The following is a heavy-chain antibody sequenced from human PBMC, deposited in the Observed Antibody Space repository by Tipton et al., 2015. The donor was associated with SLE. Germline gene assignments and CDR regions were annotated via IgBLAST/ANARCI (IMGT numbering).Heavy chain of an antibody. CDR3: ARAPRYYYDSSYFDY. CDR1: GGSISSYY. Sequence: TLSLTCTVSGGSISSYYWSWIRQPPGRGLEWIGYIYSSGSTAYNPSLKSRVTISVDTSKNQFSLKLSSVTAADTAVYYCARAPRYYYDSSYFDYWGQGTLVTVSS. V-gene: IGHV4-59*08. CDR2: IYSSGST. D-gene: IGHD3-22*01. J-gene: IGHJ4*02.